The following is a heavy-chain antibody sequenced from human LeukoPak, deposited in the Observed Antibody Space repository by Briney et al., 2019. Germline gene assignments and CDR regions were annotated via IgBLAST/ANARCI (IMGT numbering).Heavy chain of an antibody. J-gene: IGHJ4*02. CDR1: GGSISSSSYY. V-gene: IGHV4-39*07. Sequence: TSETLSLTCTVSGGSISSSSYYWGWIRQPPGKGLEWIGSIYYSGSTYYNPSLKSRVTISVDTSKNQFSLKLSSVTAADTAVYYCAGEQQLVQDYWGQGTLVTVSS. D-gene: IGHD6-13*01. CDR2: IYYSGST. CDR3: AGEQQLVQDY.